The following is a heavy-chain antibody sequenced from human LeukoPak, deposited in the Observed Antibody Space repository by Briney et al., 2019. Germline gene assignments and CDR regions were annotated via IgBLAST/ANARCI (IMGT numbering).Heavy chain of an antibody. V-gene: IGHV4-59*01. CDR2: IYSSGST. D-gene: IGHD1-7*01. J-gene: IGHJ4*02. CDR1: GGSISSYY. CDR3: ARERTKGPGNYYFDY. Sequence: TSETLSLTCTVSGGSISSYYWSWIRQPPGKGLEYIGYIYSSGSTNYNPSLKSRVTISIDTSKNQFSLKLSSVTAADTAVYYCARERTKGPGNYYFDYWGQGTLVTVSS.